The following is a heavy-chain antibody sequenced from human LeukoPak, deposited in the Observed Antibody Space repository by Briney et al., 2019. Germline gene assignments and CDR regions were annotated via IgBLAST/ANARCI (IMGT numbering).Heavy chain of an antibody. CDR2: ISSSSSNI. CDR3: ARDLPTTYYYDSSGPSLDY. Sequence: GGSLRLSCTASGFTFSSYSMNWVRQAPGKGLEWVSYISSSSSNIFYADSFKGRFTISRDNAKNSLYLQMNSLRAEDTAVYYCARDLPTTYYYDSSGPSLDYWGQGTLVTVSS. J-gene: IGHJ4*02. CDR1: GFTFSSYS. D-gene: IGHD3-22*01. V-gene: IGHV3-21*01.